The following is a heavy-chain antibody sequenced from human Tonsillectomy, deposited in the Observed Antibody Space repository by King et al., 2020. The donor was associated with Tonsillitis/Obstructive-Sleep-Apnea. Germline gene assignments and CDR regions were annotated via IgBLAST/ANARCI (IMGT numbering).Heavy chain of an antibody. CDR2: ISSSASTI. Sequence: QLVQSGGGLVKPGGSLRLSCAASGFTFSDYYMSWFRQAPGKGLEWVSYISSSASTIYYADSVKGRFTISRDNAKNSLYLQMNSLRAEDTAVYYCASPKYYYDSDGYHFDYWGQGTLVTVSS. D-gene: IGHD3-22*01. V-gene: IGHV3-11*01. CDR1: GFTFSDYY. J-gene: IGHJ4*02. CDR3: ASPKYYYDSDGYHFDY.